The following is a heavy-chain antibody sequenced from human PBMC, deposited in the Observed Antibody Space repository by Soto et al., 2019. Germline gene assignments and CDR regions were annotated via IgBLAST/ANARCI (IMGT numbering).Heavy chain of an antibody. J-gene: IGHJ6*02. CDR2: IYPGDSDT. CDR3: ARISYYSYYYGMDV. Sequence: PGQSLTISCDGSVYSFTSYWIAWVRQMPGKGLEWMGIIYPGDSDTRYSPSFQGQVTISADKSISTAYLQWSSLKASDTAMYYCARISYYSYYYGMDVWGQWTTVTSP. D-gene: IGHD3-16*01. V-gene: IGHV5-51*01. CDR1: VYSFTSYW.